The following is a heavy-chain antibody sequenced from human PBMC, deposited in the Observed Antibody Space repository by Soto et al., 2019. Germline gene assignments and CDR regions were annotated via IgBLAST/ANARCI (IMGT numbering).Heavy chain of an antibody. D-gene: IGHD2-21*02. V-gene: IGHV4-31*03. CDR3: ARVETPYYCGGDCYPLNWFDP. J-gene: IGHJ5*02. CDR2: IYYSGST. Sequence: LSLTCTVSGGSISSGGYYWSWIRQHPGKGLEWIGYIYYSGSTYYNPSLKSRVTISVDTSKNQFSLKLSSVTAADTAVYYCARVETPYYCGGDCYPLNWFDPWGQGTLVTVSS. CDR1: GGSISSGGYY.